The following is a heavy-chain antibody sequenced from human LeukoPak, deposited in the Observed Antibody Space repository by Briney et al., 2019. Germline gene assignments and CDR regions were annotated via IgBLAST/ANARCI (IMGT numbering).Heavy chain of an antibody. J-gene: IGHJ4*02. Sequence: SETLSLTCAVYGGSFSGYYWTWIRQPPGKGREWIGYIYYSGSTNYNLSLKSRVTISVDTSKNQFALELTSVTAADTAMYYCARVPLYWQDPFDFWGQGTLVTVSS. CDR3: ARVPLYWQDPFDF. CDR1: GGSFSGYY. V-gene: IGHV4-34*11. D-gene: IGHD2-8*02. CDR2: IYYSGST.